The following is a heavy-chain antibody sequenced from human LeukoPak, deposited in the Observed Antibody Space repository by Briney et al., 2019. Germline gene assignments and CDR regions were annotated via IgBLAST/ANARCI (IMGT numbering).Heavy chain of an antibody. CDR2: INPNSGGT. Sequence: ASVKVSCKASGYTFTGYFMHWVRQAPGQGLEWMGRINPNSGGTSYLQNFQGRVTVTRDTSISTAYMDLSRLRSDDTAVYYCARGRPGDYFDYWGQGTLVTVSS. D-gene: IGHD6-25*01. CDR3: ARGRPGDYFDY. J-gene: IGHJ4*02. V-gene: IGHV1-2*06. CDR1: GYTFTGYF.